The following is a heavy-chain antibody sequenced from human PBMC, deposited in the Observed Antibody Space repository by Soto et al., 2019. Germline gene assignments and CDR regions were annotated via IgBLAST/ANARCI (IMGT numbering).Heavy chain of an antibody. D-gene: IGHD3-10*01. Sequence: ASETLSLTCTVSGGSISSDYLSWIRQPPGEGLEWIGYVHYSGNTNYNPSLKSRVNISIDTSKNQFSLKLTSVTAADTAVYFCARTQGAGYMDVWGTGTTVTVSS. CDR2: VHYSGNT. CDR3: ARTQGAGYMDV. J-gene: IGHJ6*03. CDR1: GGSISSDY. V-gene: IGHV4-59*08.